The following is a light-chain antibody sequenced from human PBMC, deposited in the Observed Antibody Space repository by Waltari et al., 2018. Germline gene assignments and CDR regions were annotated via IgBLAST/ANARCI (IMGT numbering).Light chain of an antibody. CDR2: EVS. CDR3: SSYTSSSTWV. J-gene: IGLJ3*02. Sequence: QSALTQPASVSGSPGQSISISCTGTSSDVGVYNYVSWYQQHPGKAPKLMIYEVSNRPSGISMRFSGSKSDNTASLTISGLQAEDEADYYCSSYTSSSTWVFGGGTKLTVL. CDR1: SSDVGVYNY. V-gene: IGLV2-14*01.